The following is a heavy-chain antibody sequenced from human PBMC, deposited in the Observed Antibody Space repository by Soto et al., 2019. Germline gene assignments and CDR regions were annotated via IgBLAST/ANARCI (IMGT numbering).Heavy chain of an antibody. CDR3: AKERYLHTPYYDVWSGYYDFDY. CDR2: ISYDGSNK. J-gene: IGHJ4*02. CDR1: GFTFSSYG. V-gene: IGHV3-30*18. Sequence: QVQLVESGGGVVQPGRSLRLSCAASGFTFSSYGMHWVRQAPGKGLEWVAVISYDGSNKYYADSVKGRVTISRDNSKNALDLQMNGLRAEDTAVYYCAKERYLHTPYYDVWSGYYDFDYWGQGTLVTVSS. D-gene: IGHD3-3*01.